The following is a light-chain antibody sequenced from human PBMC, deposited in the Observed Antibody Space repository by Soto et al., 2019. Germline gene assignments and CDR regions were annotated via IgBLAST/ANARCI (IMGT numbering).Light chain of an antibody. Sequence: VLTQPPSVSAAPGQKVTISCSGSSSNIGNNYVSWYQHLPGTAPKLLIYDNNKRPSGIPDRFSGSKSGTSATLGITGLQTGDEADYYCGTWDSSLSAYVFGTGTKSPS. J-gene: IGLJ1*01. V-gene: IGLV1-51*01. CDR2: DNN. CDR3: GTWDSSLSAYV. CDR1: SSNIGNNY.